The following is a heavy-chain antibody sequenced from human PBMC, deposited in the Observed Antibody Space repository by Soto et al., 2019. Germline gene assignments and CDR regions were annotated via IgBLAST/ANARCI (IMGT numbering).Heavy chain of an antibody. CDR1: GFTFSSFA. D-gene: IGHD1-26*01. CDR2: ITGGGDST. Sequence: EVQLLESGGDLVQPGGSLRLSCAASGFTFSSFAMYWVRQAPGKGLEWVSTITGGGDSTYYSDSVKGRFTISRDNSNNTLYLQMDSLRGEATAVYYCAKRPTGSHSRGADYWGQGTLVTVSS. V-gene: IGHV3-23*01. J-gene: IGHJ4*02. CDR3: AKRPTGSHSRGADY.